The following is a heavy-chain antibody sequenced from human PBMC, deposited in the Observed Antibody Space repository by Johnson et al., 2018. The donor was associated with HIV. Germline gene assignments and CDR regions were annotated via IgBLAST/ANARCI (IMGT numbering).Heavy chain of an antibody. CDR1: GFTFSSYV. CDR3: EKAQWSRRWTKEAFDM. Sequence: QVQLVESGGGVVQPGRSLRLSCAASGFTFSSYVMHWVRQAPGKGLEWVAVISYDGSNKYYADSVKGRFTISRDNSKNTLYLQMNSLRAEDTAMYYCEKAQWSRRWTKEAFDMWGQGTMVTVSS. V-gene: IGHV3-30*18. CDR2: ISYDGSNK. D-gene: IGHD6-13*01. J-gene: IGHJ3*02.